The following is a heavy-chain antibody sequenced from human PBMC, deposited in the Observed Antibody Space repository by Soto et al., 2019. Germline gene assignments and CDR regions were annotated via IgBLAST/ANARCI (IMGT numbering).Heavy chain of an antibody. CDR1: DSISTYY. CDR2: IYYLGRT. J-gene: IGHJ4*02. CDR3: ARVFDLQ. D-gene: IGHD1-1*01. Sequence: SETLSLTCTVDSISTYYWNWIRQPPGKGLEWIGYIYYLGRTNYNSSLKSRITMSIDTSKNQFSLKLSSVTAADTAVYYCARVFDLQWSQGTLVPVAS. V-gene: IGHV4-59*01.